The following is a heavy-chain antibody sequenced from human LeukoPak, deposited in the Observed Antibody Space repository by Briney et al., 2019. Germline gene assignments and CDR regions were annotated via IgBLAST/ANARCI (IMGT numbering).Heavy chain of an antibody. CDR3: GRHVSNGWDYHYGLDV. Sequence: SETLSLTCTVSGGSVASTSCYWGWIRQPPGKGLEWIGSAYYTGDTYSTPSLKSRLTISVDTSRNQFALTLSSVTAADTAVYYCGRHVSNGWDYHYGLDVWGQGTTVTVSS. CDR2: AYYTGDT. V-gene: IGHV4-39*01. J-gene: IGHJ6*02. D-gene: IGHD6-19*01. CDR1: GGSVASTSCY.